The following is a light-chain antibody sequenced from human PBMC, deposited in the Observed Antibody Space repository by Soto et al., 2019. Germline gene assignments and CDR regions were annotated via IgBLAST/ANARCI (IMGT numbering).Light chain of an antibody. CDR2: ASS. V-gene: IGKV1-39*01. CDR1: QAVGSY. J-gene: IGKJ1*01. CDR3: QQAYRAPWT. Sequence: DIQMTQSPSSLSASVGDRLTITCRASQAVGSYLNWFQQKAGKPPKLLIYASSKLERGVPSRVRRTGSGTDFTLTVSSLQPEDFATYYCQQAYRAPWTFGQGTKVEV.